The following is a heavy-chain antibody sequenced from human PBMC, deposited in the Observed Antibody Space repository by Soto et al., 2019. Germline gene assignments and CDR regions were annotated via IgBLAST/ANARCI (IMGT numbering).Heavy chain of an antibody. CDR1: GGSISSSDYY. V-gene: IGHV4-31*03. CDR2: IYSSGNT. J-gene: IGHJ4*02. D-gene: IGHD4-17*01. Sequence: SETLSLTCTVSGGSISSSDYYWSWIRQPPGKGLEWIGYIYSSGNTYYNPSLKSRLTISVDTSKNQFSLKLNSVTAADSALYYCARGLSAATVVTCYFDDWGQGTVVTVSS. CDR3: ARGLSAATVVTCYFDD.